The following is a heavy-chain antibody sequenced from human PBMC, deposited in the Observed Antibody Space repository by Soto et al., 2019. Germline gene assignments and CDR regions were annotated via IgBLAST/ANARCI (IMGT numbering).Heavy chain of an antibody. V-gene: IGHV3-23*01. CDR3: AKNQGVELVPLATVDWFDP. D-gene: IGHD1-26*01. J-gene: IGHJ5*02. CDR2: ISRSGDSI. Sequence: GGSLRLSCAASGFTFDDYAMTWVRQAPGKGLEWVSSISRSGDSIHYADSVKGRFTISRDNSKSTVYLELNNLSAEDTAVYHCAKNQGVELVPLATVDWFDPWGQGSVVTVSS. CDR1: GFTFDDYA.